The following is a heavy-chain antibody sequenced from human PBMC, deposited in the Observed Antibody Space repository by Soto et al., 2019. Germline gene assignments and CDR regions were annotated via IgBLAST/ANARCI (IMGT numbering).Heavy chain of an antibody. CDR1: GFTFSSYA. V-gene: IGHV3-23*01. Sequence: RGSLILSCTASGFTFSSYAMSWVRQAPGKGLEWVSAISGSGGSTYYADSVKGRFTISRDNSKNTLYLQMNSLRAEDTAVYYCSKLYRGATGYFDLWGQGYLVTV. CDR3: SKLYRGATGYFDL. CDR2: ISGSGGST. J-gene: IGHJ4*02. D-gene: IGHD1-26*01.